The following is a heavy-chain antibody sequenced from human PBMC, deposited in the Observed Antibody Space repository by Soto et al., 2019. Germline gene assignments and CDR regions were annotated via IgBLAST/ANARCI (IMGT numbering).Heavy chain of an antibody. CDR3: ARGRSDGGDYEYYFDY. V-gene: IGHV4-34*01. CDR1: GGSISSGGYS. D-gene: IGHD4-17*01. CDR2: INHSGST. J-gene: IGHJ4*02. Sequence: PSETLSLTCAVSGGSISSGGYSWSWIRQPPGKGLEWIGEINHSGSTNYNPSLKSRVTISVDTSKNQFSLKLSSVTAADTAVYYCARGRSDGGDYEYYFDYWGQGTLVTVSS.